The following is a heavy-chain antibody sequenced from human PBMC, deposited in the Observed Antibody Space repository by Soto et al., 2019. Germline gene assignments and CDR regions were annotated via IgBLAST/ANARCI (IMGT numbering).Heavy chain of an antibody. J-gene: IGHJ4*02. V-gene: IGHV1-2*02. D-gene: IGHD5-12*01. CDR3: ARDFVSTIGDFDY. CDR1: GYTFTGYY. Sequence: QVQRVQSGAEVKNPGASVKVSCKASGYTFTGYYLHWVRQAPGQGLEWVGWINPNSGATNYAQIFQGRVTMTRGTSISTAYMELSRLTSDDTAVYYCARDFVSTIGDFDYWGQGTLVTVSS. CDR2: INPNSGAT.